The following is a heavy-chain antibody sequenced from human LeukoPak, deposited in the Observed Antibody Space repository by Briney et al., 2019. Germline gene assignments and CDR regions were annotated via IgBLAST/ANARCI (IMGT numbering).Heavy chain of an antibody. J-gene: IGHJ4*02. Sequence: PSETLSLTCAVYGGSFSGYYWSWIRQPPGKGLEWIGYIYYSGSTNYNPSLKSRVTISVHTSKNQFSLKLSSVTAADTAVYYCARVQIGYSYGLFDYWGQGTLVTVSS. CDR3: ARVQIGYSYGLFDY. CDR2: IYYSGST. V-gene: IGHV4-59*01. D-gene: IGHD5-18*01. CDR1: GGSFSGYY.